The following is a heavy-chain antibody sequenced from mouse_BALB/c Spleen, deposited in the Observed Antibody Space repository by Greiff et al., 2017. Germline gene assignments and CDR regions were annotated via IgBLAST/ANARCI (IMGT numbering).Heavy chain of an antibody. CDR1: GFTFSSFG. Sequence: EVKLMESGGGLVQPGGSRKLSCAASGFTFSSFGMHWVRQAPEKGLEWVAYISSGSSTIYYADTVKGRFTISRDNPKNTLFLQMTSLRSEDTAMYYCARGDYGDYYYAMDYWGQGTSVTVFS. D-gene: IGHD2-4*01. CDR3: ARGDYGDYYYAMDY. V-gene: IGHV5-17*02. CDR2: ISSGSSTI. J-gene: IGHJ4*01.